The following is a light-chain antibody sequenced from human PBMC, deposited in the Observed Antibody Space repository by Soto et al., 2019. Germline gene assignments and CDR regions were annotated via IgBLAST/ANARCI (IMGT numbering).Light chain of an antibody. CDR3: HQYGDSPT. CDR1: ETIRTNY. Sequence: EIVLTQSPATLSLSPGERATLSCGASETIRTNYLAWYQQRPGLAPRLLIYDTFTRATGIPDRFSGSGSGTDFTLTISRLEPEDFAVYYCHQYGDSPTFGQGTKLQIK. CDR2: DTF. V-gene: IGKV3D-20*01. J-gene: IGKJ2*01.